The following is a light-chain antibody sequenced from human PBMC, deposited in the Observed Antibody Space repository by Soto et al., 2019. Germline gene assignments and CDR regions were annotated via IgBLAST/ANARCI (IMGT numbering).Light chain of an antibody. CDR1: QTIDSSY. V-gene: IGKV3-20*01. Sequence: ELVLTQSPGTLSLSPGERATLSCRASQTIDSSYLAWLRQKPGQAPRLLIYGASSRPTGIPDRFSGSGSGTDFTLTINRLEPEDFAVYYCQYYVTSPTFGGGTKVEIK. J-gene: IGKJ4*01. CDR3: QYYVTSPT. CDR2: GAS.